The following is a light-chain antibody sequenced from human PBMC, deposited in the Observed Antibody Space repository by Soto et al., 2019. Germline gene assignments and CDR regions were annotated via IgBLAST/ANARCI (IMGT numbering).Light chain of an antibody. V-gene: IGLV1-40*01. CDR1: SSNIGAGYV. J-gene: IGLJ2*01. Sequence: QSVLTQPPSVSGAPGQRVTISCTGSSSNIGAGYVVHWYQHLPGTAPKLLIQGNNNRPSGVPDRFSGSKSGTSASLAITGLQAEDEADYYCQSYDSSLSAPVFGGGTKVTVL. CDR2: GNN. CDR3: QSYDSSLSAPV.